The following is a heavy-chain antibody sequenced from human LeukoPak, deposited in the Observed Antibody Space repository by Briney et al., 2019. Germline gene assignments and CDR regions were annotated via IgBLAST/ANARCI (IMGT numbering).Heavy chain of an antibody. J-gene: IGHJ4*02. V-gene: IGHV4-59*08. Sequence: SETLSLTCTVSSDSLSTYYWSWLRQPPGKGLEWIGYIYSTGSTNYNPSLKSRVTISLDTSKNQFSLKLRSVTAADTAVYYCARHGFAGPFDYWGQGTLVTVSS. CDR3: ARHGFAGPFDY. CDR2: IYSTGST. D-gene: IGHD6-13*01. CDR1: SDSLSTYY.